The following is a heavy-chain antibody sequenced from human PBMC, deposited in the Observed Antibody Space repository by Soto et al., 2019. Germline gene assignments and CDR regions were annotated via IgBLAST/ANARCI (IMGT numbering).Heavy chain of an antibody. CDR2: IYYSGST. CDR1: GGSISSCRYY. V-gene: IGHV4-31*02. Sequence: SETLSLTCTVSGGSISSCRYYWSWIRQHPGKGLEWIGYIYYSGSTYYNPSLKSRVTISLDTSKNQFSLKLSSVTAADTAAYYCARGSFTVNYYYYYMDVWGKGTTVTVSS. D-gene: IGHD4-17*01. J-gene: IGHJ6*03. CDR3: ARGSFTVNYYYYYMDV.